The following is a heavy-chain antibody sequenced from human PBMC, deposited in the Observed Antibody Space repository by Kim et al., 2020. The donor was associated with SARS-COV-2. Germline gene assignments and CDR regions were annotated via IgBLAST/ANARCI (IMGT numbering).Heavy chain of an antibody. CDR3: ARGKTMVRGVAKSRRYYYYYGMDV. CDR1: GGTFSSYA. J-gene: IGHJ6*02. D-gene: IGHD3-10*01. Sequence: SVKVSCKASGGTFSSYAISWVRQAPGQGLEWMGGIIPIFGTANYAQKFQGRVTITADESMSTAYMELSSLRSEDTAVYYCARGKTMVRGVAKSRRYYYYYGMDVWGQGTTVTVSS. V-gene: IGHV1-69*13. CDR2: IIPIFGTA.